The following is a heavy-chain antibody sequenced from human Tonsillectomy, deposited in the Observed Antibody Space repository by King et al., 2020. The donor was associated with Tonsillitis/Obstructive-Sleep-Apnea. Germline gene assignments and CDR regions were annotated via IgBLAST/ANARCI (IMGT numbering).Heavy chain of an antibody. CDR2: INHSGST. CDR3: ARCDGDRYFDY. J-gene: IGHJ4*02. Sequence: VQLQQWGAGLLKPSETLSLTCAVYGGSFSGYYWSWIRQHPGKGLEWIGEINHSGSTNYNPSLKSRVTISVDTSKNQFSLKLSSVTAADTAVYYCARCDGDRYFDYWGQGTLVTVSS. CDR1: GGSFSGYY. D-gene: IGHD4-17*01. V-gene: IGHV4-34*01.